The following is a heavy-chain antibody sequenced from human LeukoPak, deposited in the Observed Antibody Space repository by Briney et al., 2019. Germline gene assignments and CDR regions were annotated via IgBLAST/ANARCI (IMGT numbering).Heavy chain of an antibody. V-gene: IGHV7-4-1*02. CDR1: GYTFTSYA. D-gene: IGHD3-3*01. CDR3: ARDTPTIFGVVMDY. J-gene: IGHJ4*02. Sequence: ASVKVSCKASGYTFTSYAMNWVRQAPGQGLEWMGWINTNTGNPTYAQGFAGRFVFSLDTSVSTAYLQISSLKAEDTAVYYCARDTPTIFGVVMDYWGQGTLVTVSS. CDR2: INTNTGNP.